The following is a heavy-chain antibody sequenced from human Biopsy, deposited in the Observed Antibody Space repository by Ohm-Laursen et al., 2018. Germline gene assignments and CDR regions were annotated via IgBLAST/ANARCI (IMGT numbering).Heavy chain of an antibody. CDR3: VRGVDYYDPYHYYALDV. J-gene: IGHJ6*02. Sequence: SQTLSLTCPVSGGSVSDSFHFWSWIRQTPGKGLEWIGEINHSGRTNYNPSLKSRVTISVDTSKNQFSLKVRSVTAADTAVYYCVRGVDYYDPYHYYALDVWGQGTTVTVSS. D-gene: IGHD3-22*01. CDR1: GGSVSDSFHF. CDR2: INHSGRT. V-gene: IGHV4-34*01.